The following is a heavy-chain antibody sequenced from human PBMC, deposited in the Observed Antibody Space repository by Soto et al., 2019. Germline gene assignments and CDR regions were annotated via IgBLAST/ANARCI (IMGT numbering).Heavy chain of an antibody. V-gene: IGHV2-26*01. CDR1: GFSIRNVRMG. CDR3: ARTRVVATIVEGQNWFDP. CDR2: IFSNDEK. J-gene: IGHJ5*02. D-gene: IGHD5-12*01. Sequence: QVTLKESGPVLVKPTETLTLTCTVSGFSIRNVRMGVSWIRQPPGKALEWLAHIFSNDEKSYSTSLKSRLTISKDTSKSQVVLTMTNMDPVDTATYYCARTRVVATIVEGQNWFDPWGQGTLVTVSS.